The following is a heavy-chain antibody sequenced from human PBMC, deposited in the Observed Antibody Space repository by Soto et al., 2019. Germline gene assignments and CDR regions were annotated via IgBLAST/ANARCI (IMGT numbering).Heavy chain of an antibody. V-gene: IGHV3-23*01. Sequence: EVQLLESGGGLVQPGGSLRLSCAASGFTFSNYAMSWVRQAPGKGLEWVSALPERGSSPYYADSVKGRFTISRDNAKNSLYLQMNSLRAEDTAVYYCARGPFPAALVFDYWGQGTLVTVSS. CDR1: GFTFSNYA. CDR3: ARGPFPAALVFDY. CDR2: LPERGSSP. D-gene: IGHD2-2*01. J-gene: IGHJ4*02.